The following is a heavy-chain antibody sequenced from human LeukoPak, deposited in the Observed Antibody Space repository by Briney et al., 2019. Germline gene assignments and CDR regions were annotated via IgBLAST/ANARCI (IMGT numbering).Heavy chain of an antibody. D-gene: IGHD2-21*02. CDR3: ARGGYCGGDCYFYY. Sequence: PSETLSLTCAVYGGSFSGYYWSWIRQPPGKGLEWIGEINHSGSTNYNPSLKSRVTISVDTSKNQFSLKLGSVTAADTAVYYCARGGYCGGDCYFYYWGQGTLVTVSS. V-gene: IGHV4-34*01. J-gene: IGHJ4*02. CDR1: GGSFSGYY. CDR2: INHSGST.